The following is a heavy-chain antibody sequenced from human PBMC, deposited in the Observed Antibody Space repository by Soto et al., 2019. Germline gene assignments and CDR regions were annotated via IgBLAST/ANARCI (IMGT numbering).Heavy chain of an antibody. J-gene: IGHJ6*02. CDR2: ISYDGSNK. D-gene: IGHD2-2*01. Sequence: GGSRRRSCAASGFTFSSYVMHWVRQAPGKGLEWVAVISYDGSNKYYADSVKGRFTISRDNSKNTLYLQMNSLRAEDTAVYYCAKDRVVVPAAPTNYYYYYGMDVWGQGTTVTVSS. CDR1: GFTFSSYV. V-gene: IGHV3-30*18. CDR3: AKDRVVVPAAPTNYYYYYGMDV.